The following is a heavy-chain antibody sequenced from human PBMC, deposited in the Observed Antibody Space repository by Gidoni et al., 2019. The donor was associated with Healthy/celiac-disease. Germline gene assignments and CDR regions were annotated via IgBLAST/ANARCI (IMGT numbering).Heavy chain of an antibody. D-gene: IGHD3-22*01. J-gene: IGHJ4*02. CDR3: SRGPTGLILVDPGMYYFDY. V-gene: IGHV4-39*07. Sequence: QMQLQESGPGLVKPSETLSLTGTVSGGSISSSSYNWGWIRQPPGKGLEWIGSIYSSGSTYYNPSLKSRVTISVDTSKNQFSLKLSSVAAADTAVYYCSRGPTGLILVDPGMYYFDYWVQGTLVTVSS. CDR1: GGSISSSSYN. CDR2: IYSSGST.